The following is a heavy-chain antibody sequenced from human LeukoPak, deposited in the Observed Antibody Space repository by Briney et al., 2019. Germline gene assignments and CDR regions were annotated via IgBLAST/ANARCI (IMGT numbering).Heavy chain of an antibody. J-gene: IGHJ4*02. CDR3: ASTLSEDDY. CDR2: ISYDGSNK. V-gene: IGHV3-30-3*01. CDR1: GFTFSSYA. Sequence: GRSLRLSCAASGFTFSSYAMHWVRQAPGKGLEWLAVISYDGSNKYYADSVKGRFTISRDNSKNTLYLQMNSLRAEDTAVYYCASTLSEDDYWGQGTLVTVSS.